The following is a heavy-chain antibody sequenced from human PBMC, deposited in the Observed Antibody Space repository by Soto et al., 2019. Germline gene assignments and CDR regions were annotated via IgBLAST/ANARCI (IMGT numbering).Heavy chain of an antibody. CDR3: AKQGGASFGKFFDS. CDR1: GFTFSSYD. Sequence: GGSLRLSCAASGFTFSSYDMSWVRQAPGKGLEWVSFISGSGGRTYYADSVKGRFTISRDNSKSTLYLQVNTLRAEDTASYYCAKQGGASFGKFFDSWGQGTLVTVSS. CDR2: ISGSGGRT. V-gene: IGHV3-23*01. D-gene: IGHD3-10*01. J-gene: IGHJ4*02.